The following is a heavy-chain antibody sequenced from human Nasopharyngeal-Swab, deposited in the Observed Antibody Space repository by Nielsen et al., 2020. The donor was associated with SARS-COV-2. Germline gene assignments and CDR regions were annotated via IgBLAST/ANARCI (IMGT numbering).Heavy chain of an antibody. D-gene: IGHD5-24*01. V-gene: IGHV5-51*01. CDR2: IYPGDSDT. J-gene: IGHJ3*02. Sequence: GGSLRLSCKGSGSSFTSYWIGWVRQMPGKGLEWMGIIYPGDSDTRYSPSFQGQVTISADKSISTAYLQWSSLKASDTAMYYCARNMATETDAFDIWGQGTMVTVSS. CDR3: ARNMATETDAFDI. CDR1: GSSFTSYW.